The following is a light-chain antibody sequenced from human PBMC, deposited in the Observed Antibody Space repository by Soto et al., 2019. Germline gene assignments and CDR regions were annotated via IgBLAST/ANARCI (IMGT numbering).Light chain of an antibody. CDR3: MQRIEFPLT. CDR2: TVS. CDR1: QSLLDSDDGNTY. V-gene: IGKV2-40*01. Sequence: DIVMTQTPLSLTVTPGEPASISCRSSQSLLDSDDGNTYLDWYLQKPGQSPQLLIYTVSYRASGVPGRFSGRGSGTDFTLKISRVEAEDVGVYYCMQRIEFPLTFGGGTKVEIK. J-gene: IGKJ4*01.